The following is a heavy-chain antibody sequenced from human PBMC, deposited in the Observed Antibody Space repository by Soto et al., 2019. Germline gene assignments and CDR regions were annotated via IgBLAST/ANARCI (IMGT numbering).Heavy chain of an antibody. J-gene: IGHJ6*02. Sequence: EERLVESGGGSVQPGGSLRLFCAASRFTFSSYWMYWVRQAPGKGLVWVSRINSDGSSTRYADSVKGRFSISRDNSKSTLYLQMNTLRAEDTAVYYCARRREGYYYGLDVWGQGTTVTVSS. CDR1: RFTFSSYW. V-gene: IGHV3-74*01. D-gene: IGHD1-26*01. CDR3: ARRREGYYYGLDV. CDR2: INSDGSST.